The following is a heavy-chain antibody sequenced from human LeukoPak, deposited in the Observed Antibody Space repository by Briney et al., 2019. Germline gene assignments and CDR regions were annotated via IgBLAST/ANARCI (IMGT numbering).Heavy chain of an antibody. V-gene: IGHV3-23*01. CDR1: GFTFSSYT. D-gene: IGHD3-22*01. CDR2: ISGSGAYT. Sequence: GGSLRPSCAASGFTFSSYTMNWVCQAPGKGLEWVSTISGSGAYTDYADSVKGRFTISRNKSKNTLYLQMNSLRAEDTAVYYCARAKIYYGDIDYWGQGTLVTVSS. CDR3: ARAKIYYGDIDY. J-gene: IGHJ4*02.